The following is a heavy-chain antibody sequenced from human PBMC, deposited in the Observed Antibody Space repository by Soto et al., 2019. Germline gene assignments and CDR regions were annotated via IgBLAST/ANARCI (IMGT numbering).Heavy chain of an antibody. CDR3: ARGATYFFSWFDP. D-gene: IGHD2-8*01. CDR1: GGTFSSYA. CDR2: IIPIFGRA. J-gene: IGHJ5*02. Sequence: SVKVSCKASGGTFSSYAISWVRQAPGQGLEWMGGIIPIFGRANYAQKFQGRVTITADESTSTAYMELSSLRSEDTAVYYCARGATYFFSWFDPWGQGTLVTVSS. V-gene: IGHV1-69*13.